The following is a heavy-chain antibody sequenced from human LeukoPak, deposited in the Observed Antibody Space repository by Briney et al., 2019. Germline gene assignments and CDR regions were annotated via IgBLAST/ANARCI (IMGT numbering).Heavy chain of an antibody. CDR3: ARGYCSGGSCYHYYYYFDY. Sequence: SETLSLTCTVSGGSISSYYWSWIRQPPGKGLEWIGYIYYSGSTNYNPSLKSRVTISVDTSKNQFSLKLSSVTAADTAVYYCARGYCSGGSCYHYYYYFDYWGQGTLVTVSS. J-gene: IGHJ4*02. V-gene: IGHV4-59*01. D-gene: IGHD2-15*01. CDR2: IYYSGST. CDR1: GGSISSYY.